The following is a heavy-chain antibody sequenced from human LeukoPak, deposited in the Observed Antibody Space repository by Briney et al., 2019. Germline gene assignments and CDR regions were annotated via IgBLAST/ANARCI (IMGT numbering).Heavy chain of an antibody. CDR2: IKSKTDGGTT. Sequence: GGSLRLSCAASGFTFSNAWMSWVRQAPGKGLEWVGRIKSKTDGGTTDYAAPVKGRFTISRDDSKNTLYPQMNSLKTEDTAVYYCTTEASDLEWLLSFDYWGQGTLVTVSS. V-gene: IGHV3-15*01. D-gene: IGHD3-3*01. CDR3: TTEASDLEWLLSFDY. CDR1: GFTFSNAW. J-gene: IGHJ4*02.